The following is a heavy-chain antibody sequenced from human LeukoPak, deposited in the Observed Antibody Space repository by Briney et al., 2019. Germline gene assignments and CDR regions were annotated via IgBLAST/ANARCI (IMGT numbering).Heavy chain of an antibody. V-gene: IGHV4-39*01. CDR2: IHYSGGT. Sequence: PSETLSLTCTVSGGSVSSGSYFWGWIRQPPGKGLEWIGSIHYSGGTFYNPSLKSPVTISVDRSKNQFSLKLSSVTAAYTAVYYCARGSYYYDSSGSKLKYWGQGTLVTVSS. J-gene: IGHJ4*02. D-gene: IGHD3-22*01. CDR3: ARGSYYYDSSGSKLKY. CDR1: GGSVSSGSYF.